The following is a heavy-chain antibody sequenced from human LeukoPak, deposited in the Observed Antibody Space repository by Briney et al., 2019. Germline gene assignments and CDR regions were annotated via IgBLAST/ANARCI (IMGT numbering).Heavy chain of an antibody. CDR1: GFTFSNYA. CDR3: ARAQMGAPTDY. J-gene: IGHJ4*02. CDR2: ISSDGSSI. V-gene: IGHV3-74*01. D-gene: IGHD1-26*01. Sequence: GGSLRLSCAASGFTFSNYAMYWVRQAPGKGLVWVSRISSDGSSIIYADSVKGRFTISRDIAKNTLYLQMNSLRAEDTAVYNCARAQMGAPTDYWGQGTLVTVSS.